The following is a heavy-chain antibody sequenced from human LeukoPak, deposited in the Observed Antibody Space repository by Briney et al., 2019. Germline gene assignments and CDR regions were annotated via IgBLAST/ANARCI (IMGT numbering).Heavy chain of an antibody. CDR2: IKQDGTEK. V-gene: IGHV3-7*01. CDR1: GFSFSSYW. D-gene: IGHD6-6*01. CDR3: ARDGAGGDSSSSDY. Sequence: GGSLRLSCAASGFSFSSYWMSWVRQAPGKGLEWVANIKQDGTEKYYVDSVKSRFTISRDNAKNSLYLQMHSLRAEDTAVYYCARDGAGGDSSSSDYWGQGTLVTVSS. J-gene: IGHJ4*02.